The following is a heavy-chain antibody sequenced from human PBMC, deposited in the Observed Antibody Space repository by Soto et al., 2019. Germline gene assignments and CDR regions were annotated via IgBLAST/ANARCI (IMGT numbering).Heavy chain of an antibody. D-gene: IGHD1-26*01. V-gene: IGHV3-23*01. J-gene: IGHJ4*02. CDR3: ARRGSGSDYDY. CDR2: ISGSGGST. Sequence: EVQLLESGGGLVQPGGSLRLSCAASGFTFSSYAMRWVRQAPVKGLERVSAISGSGGSTYYADSVKGRFTISRDNSKNTLYLQRNRLRAEDTAVYYCARRGSGSDYDYWGQGTLVTVSS. CDR1: GFTFSSYA.